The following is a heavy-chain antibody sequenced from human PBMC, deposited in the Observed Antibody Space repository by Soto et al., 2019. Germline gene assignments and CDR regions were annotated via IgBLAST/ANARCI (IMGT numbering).Heavy chain of an antibody. D-gene: IGHD3-10*01. Sequence: QVQLVQSGAEVKKPGASVKVSCKASGYTFTSYGISWVRQAPGQGLEWMGWISAYNGNTTYAQKLQGRVTMTTDTSTSTAYMELRSRRSDDTAVYYCARDGPMGRGVIRVYYYYMDVWGKGTTVTVSS. V-gene: IGHV1-18*01. CDR1: GYTFTSYG. CDR2: ISAYNGNT. J-gene: IGHJ6*03. CDR3: ARDGPMGRGVIRVYYYYMDV.